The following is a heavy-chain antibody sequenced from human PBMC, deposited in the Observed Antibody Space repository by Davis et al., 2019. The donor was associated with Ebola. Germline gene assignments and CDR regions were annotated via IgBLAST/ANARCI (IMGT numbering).Heavy chain of an antibody. V-gene: IGHV3-23*01. CDR2: ISGSGGST. D-gene: IGHD6-13*01. CDR3: ARDRFTAAGGMDV. Sequence: GESLKISCAASGFTFSSYAMSWVRQAPGKGLEWVSAISGSGGSTYYADSVKGRFTISRDNSKNTLYLQMNSLRDEDTAIYYCARDRFTAAGGMDVWGRGTTVTVSS. CDR1: GFTFSSYA. J-gene: IGHJ6*02.